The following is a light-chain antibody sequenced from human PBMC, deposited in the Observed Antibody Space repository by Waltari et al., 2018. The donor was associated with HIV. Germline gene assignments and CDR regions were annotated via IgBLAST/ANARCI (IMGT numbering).Light chain of an antibody. CDR2: ANN. Sequence: QSVLTQPPSVSGAPGQRVTVSCTGSSSNLGAGFDVHWYQQIPGTAPKLLIYANNQRPSGVPDRVSGAKSGATAALAITGLQPEDEADYYCQSYDSSFSGAVFGGGTKLTVL. J-gene: IGLJ2*01. CDR3: QSYDSSFSGAV. CDR1: SSNLGAGFD. V-gene: IGLV1-40*01.